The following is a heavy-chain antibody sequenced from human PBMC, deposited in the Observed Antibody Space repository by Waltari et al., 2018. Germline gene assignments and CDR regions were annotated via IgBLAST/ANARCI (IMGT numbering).Heavy chain of an antibody. CDR2: IIPIFGTA. Sequence: QVQLVQSGAEVKKPGSSVKVSCTASGGTFSSYAISCVRQTPGQGLEWMGGIIPIFGTANYAQKFQGRVTITADKSTSTAYMELSSLRSEDTAVYYCASMYSSSPSGAFDIWGQGTMVTVSS. CDR3: ASMYSSSPSGAFDI. J-gene: IGHJ3*02. V-gene: IGHV1-69*14. D-gene: IGHD6-13*01. CDR1: GGTFSSYA.